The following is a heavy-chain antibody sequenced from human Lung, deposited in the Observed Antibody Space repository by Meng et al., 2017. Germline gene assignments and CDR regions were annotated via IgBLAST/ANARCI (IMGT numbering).Heavy chain of an antibody. Sequence: QVRGGEFGAEGKKPGAPLKGPCKASGYTFPDYWLHWVRRAPGQGLEWMGRINPKSGDTHYAQRFQGRVTTTGDTFISTAYMELSGLRSDDTAMYYCARDEDISAAGKLFSDYWGQGTLVTVSS. CDR2: INPKSGDT. J-gene: IGHJ4*02. D-gene: IGHD6-13*01. V-gene: IGHV1-2*06. CDR1: GYTFPDYW. CDR3: ARDEDISAAGKLFSDY.